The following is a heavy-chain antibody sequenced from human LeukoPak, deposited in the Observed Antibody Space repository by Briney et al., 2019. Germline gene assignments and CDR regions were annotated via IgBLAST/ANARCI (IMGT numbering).Heavy chain of an antibody. CDR3: ARGGTYYPCIDY. CDR2: ISAYNGGT. CDR1: GYSFSTTY. Sequence: ASVKVSCKASGYSFSTTYINWVRQAPGQGLEWMGRISAYNGGTAYAQKFQGRVTMTADSSTTTAYMDLASLRSDDTAVYYCARGGTYYPCIDYWGQGTLVTVSS. J-gene: IGHJ4*01. D-gene: IGHD1-26*01. V-gene: IGHV1-18*01.